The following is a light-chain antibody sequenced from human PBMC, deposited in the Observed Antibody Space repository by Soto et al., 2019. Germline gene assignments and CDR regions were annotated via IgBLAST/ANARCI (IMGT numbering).Light chain of an antibody. CDR2: DNN. V-gene: IGLV1-51*01. CDR3: GTWDSSLSAGV. J-gene: IGLJ2*01. Sequence: QSVLTQPPSVSAAPGQKVTISCSGRSSNIGNNYVSWYEQLPGTAHKLLIYDNNNRPSGIPDRFSGSKSGTSATLGITGLQTGDEGDYYCGTWDSSLSAGVFGGGTKLNVL. CDR1: SSNIGNNY.